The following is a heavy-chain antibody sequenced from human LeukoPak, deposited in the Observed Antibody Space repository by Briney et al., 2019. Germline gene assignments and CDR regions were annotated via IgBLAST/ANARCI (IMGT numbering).Heavy chain of an antibody. CDR3: ARHGVAGGIEYFQH. V-gene: IGHV4-4*07. J-gene: IGHJ1*01. CDR1: GASISNYY. D-gene: IGHD2-15*01. Sequence: SETLSLTCTVSGASISNYYWTWIRQPAGKGLEWIGRMYSSGSTIYNPSLKSRVTMSVDTSKNQFSLALSSVTAADTAVYYCARHGVAGGIEYFQHWGQGTLVTVSS. CDR2: MYSSGST.